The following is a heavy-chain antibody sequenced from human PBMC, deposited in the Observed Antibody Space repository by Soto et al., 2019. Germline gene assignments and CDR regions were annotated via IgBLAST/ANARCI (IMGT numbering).Heavy chain of an antibody. CDR1: GFTFSGYA. CDR3: ARQGGSSGIWYFDY. J-gene: IGHJ4*02. Sequence: QVQLVESGGGVVQPGRSLRLSCAASGFTFSGYAMHWVRQAPGKGLEWVAATSYDENYKYYADSVKGRFTISRDNSKNKLFLQMNSLRTEDRAVYYCARQGGSSGIWYFDYWGQGSLVTVSS. V-gene: IGHV3-30*04. CDR2: TSYDENYK. D-gene: IGHD6-6*01.